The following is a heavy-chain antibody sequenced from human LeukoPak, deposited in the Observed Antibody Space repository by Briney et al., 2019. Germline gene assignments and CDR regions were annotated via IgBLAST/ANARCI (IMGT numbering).Heavy chain of an antibody. V-gene: IGHV3-30*03. J-gene: IGHJ4*02. CDR3: ALKAAALFDY. CDR2: ITYDGSNK. CDR1: GFTFSSYG. D-gene: IGHD6-13*01. Sequence: PGRSLRLSCAASGFTFSSYGMHWVRQAPGKGLEWVAVITYDGSNKYYADSVKGRFTISRDNSKNTLYLQMNSLRAEDTAVYYCALKAAALFDYWGQGTLVTVSS.